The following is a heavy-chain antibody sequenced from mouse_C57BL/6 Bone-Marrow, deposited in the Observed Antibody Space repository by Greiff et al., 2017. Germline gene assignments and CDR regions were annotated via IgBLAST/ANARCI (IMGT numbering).Heavy chain of an antibody. CDR1: GYTFSSYW. CDR2: ILPGSGST. V-gene: IGHV1-9*01. CDR3: ARNPRYDYAIDY. Sequence: QVQLQQSGAELMKPGASVKISCKATGYTFSSYWIEWVKQRPGHGLEWIGEILPGSGSTNYKEKFKGKATFTADTSSNTAYMQLSSLTSEDSAVYYCARNPRYDYAIDYGGQGTSVTVSS. D-gene: IGHD2-14*01. J-gene: IGHJ4*01.